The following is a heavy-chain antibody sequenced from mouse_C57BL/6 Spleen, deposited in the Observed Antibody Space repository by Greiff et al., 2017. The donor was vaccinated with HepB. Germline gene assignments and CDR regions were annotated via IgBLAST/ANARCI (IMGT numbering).Heavy chain of an antibody. CDR3: ARDLKTAQASGYFDY. V-gene: IGHV5-6*02. Sequence: EVKLVESGGDLVKPGGSLKLSCAASGFTFSSYGMSWVRQTPDKRLEWVATISSGGSYTYYPDSVKGRFTISRDNAKTTQYMQMSSLKSEDTAMYYCARDLKTAQASGYFDYWGQGTTLTVSS. D-gene: IGHD3-2*02. CDR1: GFTFSSYG. CDR2: ISSGGSYT. J-gene: IGHJ2*01.